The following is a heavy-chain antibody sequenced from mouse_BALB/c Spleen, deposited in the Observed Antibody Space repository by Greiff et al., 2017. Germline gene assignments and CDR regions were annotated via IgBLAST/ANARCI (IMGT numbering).Heavy chain of an antibody. CDR2: ISDGGSYT. D-gene: IGHD2-1*01. Sequence: EVQGVESGGGLVKPGGSLKLSCAASGFTFSDYYMYWVRQTPEKRLEWVATISDGGSYTYYPDSVKGRFTISRDNAKNNLYLQMSSLKSEDTAMYYCARAPLYGNYAMDYWGQGTSVTVSS. J-gene: IGHJ4*01. CDR1: GFTFSDYY. CDR3: ARAPLYGNYAMDY. V-gene: IGHV5-4*02.